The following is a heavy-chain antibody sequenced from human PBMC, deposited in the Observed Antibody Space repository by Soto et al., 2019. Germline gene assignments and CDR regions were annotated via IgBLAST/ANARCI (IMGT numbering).Heavy chain of an antibody. V-gene: IGHV4-34*01. Sequence: SDTLSLACAEYGGSFSNYYWTWIRQPPGKGLEWLGEINHSGRANYNPSLKSRVTISDDTSKNQFSLKLNYVTAADAAVYYCARARLRSLEWSYSAKGRFQYIGMDVWGQGTTVTVSS. CDR1: GGSFSNYY. CDR3: ARARLRSLEWSYSAKGRFQYIGMDV. D-gene: IGHD3-3*01. J-gene: IGHJ6*02. CDR2: INHSGRA.